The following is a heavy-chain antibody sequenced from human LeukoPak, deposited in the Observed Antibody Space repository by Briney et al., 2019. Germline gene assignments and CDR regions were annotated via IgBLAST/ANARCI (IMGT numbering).Heavy chain of an antibody. CDR2: INSDGSST. V-gene: IGHV3-74*01. CDR3: ARVDQQWLVDY. Sequence: QPGGSLRLSCAASGFTFSSYWMHWVRQAPGKGLVWVSRINSDGSSTSYADSVKGRFTISRDNAKNTLYLQMNSLSAEDTAVYCCARVDQQWLVDYWGQGTLVTVSP. CDR1: GFTFSSYW. D-gene: IGHD6-19*01. J-gene: IGHJ4*02.